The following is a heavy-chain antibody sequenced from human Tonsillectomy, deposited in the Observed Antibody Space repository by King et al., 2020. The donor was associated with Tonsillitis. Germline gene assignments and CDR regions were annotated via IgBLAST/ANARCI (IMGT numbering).Heavy chain of an antibody. V-gene: IGHV3-33*01. CDR1: GFTFSSYG. CDR2: IWYDGSTK. Sequence: VQLVESGGGVVQPERSLRLSCAASGFTFSSYGMHWVRQAPGKGLEWVAVIWYDGSTKYYVDSVQGRFTISRDNSKNTLFLQMNSLRAEDTAVYYCARAPPAAPRSYYYYGMDVGGQGTTGTVS. J-gene: IGHJ6*02. D-gene: IGHD2-2*01. CDR3: ARAPPAAPRSYYYYGMDV.